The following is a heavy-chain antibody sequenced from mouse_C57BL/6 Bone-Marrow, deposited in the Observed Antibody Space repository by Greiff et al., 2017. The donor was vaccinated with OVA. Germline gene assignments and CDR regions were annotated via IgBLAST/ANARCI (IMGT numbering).Heavy chain of an antibody. CDR3: ARSGGLGYSDV. Sequence: QVQLQQSGPELVKPGASVKISCKASGYAFSSSWMNWVKQRPGTGLEWIGRIYPGDGDTNYNGKFKGKATLTADQSSSTAYMELSSLTSEDSAVYFCARSGGLGYSDVWGTGTTVTVSS. CDR1: GYAFSSSW. D-gene: IGHD2-4*01. V-gene: IGHV1-82*01. CDR2: IYPGDGDT. J-gene: IGHJ1*02.